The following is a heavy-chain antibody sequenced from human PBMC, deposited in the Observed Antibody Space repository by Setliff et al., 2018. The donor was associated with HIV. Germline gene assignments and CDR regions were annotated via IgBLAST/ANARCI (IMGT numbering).Heavy chain of an antibody. CDR3: ARGRKRDGYNFYYYYMDV. J-gene: IGHJ6*03. D-gene: IGHD5-12*01. CDR2: IYYSGST. V-gene: IGHV4-59*01. Sequence: SETLSLTCTVSGGSISSYYRSWIRQPPGKGLEWIGYIYYSGSTNYNPSLKSRVTISVDTSKNQFSLKLSSVTAADTAVYYCARGRKRDGYNFYYYYMDVWDKGTTVTVYS. CDR1: GGSISSYY.